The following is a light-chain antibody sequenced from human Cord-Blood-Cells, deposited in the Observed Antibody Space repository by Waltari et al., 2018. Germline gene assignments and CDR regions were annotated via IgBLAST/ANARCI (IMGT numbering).Light chain of an antibody. CDR1: QSISSW. CDR3: QQYNSYSLT. Sequence: DIQMTQSPSTLSASVGDRVTITCRASQSISSWLAWYQQKPGKAPKLLIYKASSLESGVPSRCRGSGSGTEFTLTISSLQPDDFATYYCQQYNSYSLTFGGGTKVEIK. J-gene: IGKJ4*01. V-gene: IGKV1-5*03. CDR2: KAS.